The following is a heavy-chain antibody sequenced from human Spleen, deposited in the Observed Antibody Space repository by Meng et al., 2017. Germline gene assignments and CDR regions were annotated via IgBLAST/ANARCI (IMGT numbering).Heavy chain of an antibody. J-gene: IGHJ4*02. CDR2: IYYSGST. CDR1: GGSVSSGSYY. D-gene: IGHD7-27*01. Sequence: GHSQESGPGLVRPSETLSPTCTVSGGSVSSGSYYWSWIRQPPGKGLEWIGYIYYSGSTHYNPSLKSRVTISVDTSKNQFSLKLNSVTAADTAVYYCATVGMGLDSWGQGILVTVSS. V-gene: IGHV4-61*01. CDR3: ATVGMGLDS.